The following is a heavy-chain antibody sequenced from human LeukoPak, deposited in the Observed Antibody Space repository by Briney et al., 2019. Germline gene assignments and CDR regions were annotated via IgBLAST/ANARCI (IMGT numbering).Heavy chain of an antibody. Sequence: PSETLSLTCTVSGGSISSYYWSWIRQPAGKGLEWIGRIYTSGSTNSNPSLKSRVTMSVDTSKNQFSLKLSSVTAADTAVYYCARGVWAVSLYDFDNWGQGTLVTVSS. CDR2: IYTSGST. CDR1: GGSISSYY. D-gene: IGHD3-16*01. CDR3: ARGVWAVSLYDFDN. J-gene: IGHJ4*02. V-gene: IGHV4-4*07.